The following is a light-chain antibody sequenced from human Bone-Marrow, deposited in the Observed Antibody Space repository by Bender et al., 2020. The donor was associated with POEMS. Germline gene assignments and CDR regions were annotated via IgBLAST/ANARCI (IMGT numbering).Light chain of an antibody. V-gene: IGLV1-44*01. J-gene: IGLJ7*01. CDR2: GNH. CDR1: SSNIGSNT. CDR3: ETWKKSRNRAQ. Sequence: QSVLTQPPSASGTPGQRVTISCSGSSSNIGSNTVSWYQQFPGTAPKLLIYGNHQRPSGVPDRFSGSKSGTSGSLAISGRESEDEADWECETWKKSRNRAQFGGGTQ.